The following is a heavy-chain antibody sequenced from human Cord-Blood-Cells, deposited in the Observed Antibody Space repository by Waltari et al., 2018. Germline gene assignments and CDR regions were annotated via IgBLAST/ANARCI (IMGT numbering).Heavy chain of an antibody. J-gene: IGHJ6*02. D-gene: IGHD4-17*01. CDR1: GGSVSSGSYY. Sequence: QVQLQESGPGLVKPSETLSLTCTVSGGSVSSGSYYWSWIRQPPGKGLEWIGYIYYSGSTNYNPSLKSRVTISVDTSKNQFSLKLGSVTAADTAVYYCARDATTALPYYYYYGMDVWGQGTTVTVSS. CDR3: ARDATTALPYYYYYGMDV. CDR2: IYYSGST. V-gene: IGHV4-61*01.